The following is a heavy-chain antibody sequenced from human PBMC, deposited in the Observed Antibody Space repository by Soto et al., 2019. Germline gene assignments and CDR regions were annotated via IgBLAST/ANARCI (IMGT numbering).Heavy chain of an antibody. J-gene: IGHJ4*02. CDR3: GKEGKAGGLDF. V-gene: IGHV3-9*02. CDR1: GSTSNEYA. D-gene: IGHD2-15*01. CDR2: IFLESDRT. Sequence: GGSLRLSCAVSGSTSNEYAMHWLRQAPGKGLEWVSGIFLESDRTGYADSVKGRFTTSRDKAKNSLYLQMNSLRPEDTALYYCGKEGKAGGLDFWGQGTLVTVSS.